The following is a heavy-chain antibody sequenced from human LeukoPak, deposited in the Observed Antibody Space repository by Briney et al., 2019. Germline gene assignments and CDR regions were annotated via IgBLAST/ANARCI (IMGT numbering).Heavy chain of an antibody. D-gene: IGHD2-2*02. V-gene: IGHV1-69*01. CDR2: IIPIFGTA. J-gene: IGHJ6*03. CDR1: GGTFSSYA. Sequence: GSSVKVSCKASGGTFSSYAISWVRQAPGQGLEWMGGIIPIFGTANYAQKFQGRVTITADESTSTAYMELSSLRSEDTAVYYWARAGFEYQLLYSYYYYMDVWGKGTTVTVSS. CDR3: ARAGFEYQLLYSYYYYMDV.